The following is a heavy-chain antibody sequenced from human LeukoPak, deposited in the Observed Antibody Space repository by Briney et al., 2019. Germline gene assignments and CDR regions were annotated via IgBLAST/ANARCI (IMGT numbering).Heavy chain of an antibody. V-gene: IGHV4-39*01. CDR2: ISYSGSP. D-gene: IGHD3-10*01. CDR3: ARPSSSGSYYY. Sequence: SETLSLTCTVSGDSISGSGHWWGWIRQPPGEGLEWIGSISYSGSPSYKPSLRSRVTISVDTSKNQLSLRLSSVTAADTAVYYCARPSSSGSYYYWGQGTLVTVS. CDR1: GDSISGSGHW. J-gene: IGHJ4*02.